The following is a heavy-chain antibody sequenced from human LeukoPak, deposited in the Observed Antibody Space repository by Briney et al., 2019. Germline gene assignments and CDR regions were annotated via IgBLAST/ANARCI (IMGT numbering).Heavy chain of an antibody. Sequence: SQTLSLTCAISGDSVSSNSAAWNWIRQSPSRGLEWLGRTYYRSKWYNDYAVSVKSRITINPDTSKNQFSLQLNSVTPEDTAVYYCARDHYGSGTPGSSFAFVWGQGTLVTVSS. V-gene: IGHV6-1*01. J-gene: IGHJ4*02. CDR2: TYYRSKWYN. CDR3: ARDHYGSGTPGSSFAFV. D-gene: IGHD3-10*01. CDR1: GDSVSSNSAA.